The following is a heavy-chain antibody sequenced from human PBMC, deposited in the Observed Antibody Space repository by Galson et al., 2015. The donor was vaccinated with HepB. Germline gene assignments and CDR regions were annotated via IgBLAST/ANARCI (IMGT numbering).Heavy chain of an antibody. J-gene: IGHJ4*02. V-gene: IGHV3-21*01. D-gene: IGHD1-26*01. CDR3: ARGPSGSYYGVLDY. CDR1: GFTFSSYS. CDR2: ISSSSSYI. Sequence: SLRLSCAASGFTFSSYSMNWVRQAPGKGLGWVSSISSSSSYIYYADSVKGRFTISRDNAKNSLYLQMNSLRAEDTAVYYCARGPSGSYYGVLDYWGQGTLVTVSS.